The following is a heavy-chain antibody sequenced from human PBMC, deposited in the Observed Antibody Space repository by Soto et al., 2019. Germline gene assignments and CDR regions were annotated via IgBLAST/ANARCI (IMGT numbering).Heavy chain of an antibody. CDR1: GYSISSGYY. D-gene: IGHD5-12*01. J-gene: IGHJ3*02. V-gene: IGHV4-38-2*01. CDR2: IYHSGST. CDR3: VVGYNSNDAFDI. Sequence: SETLSLTCAVSGYSISSGYYWGWIRQPPGKGLEWIGSIYHSGSTNYNPSLKSRVTISVDTSKNQFSLKLSSVTAADTAVYYCVVGYNSNDAFDIWGQGTMVTVSS.